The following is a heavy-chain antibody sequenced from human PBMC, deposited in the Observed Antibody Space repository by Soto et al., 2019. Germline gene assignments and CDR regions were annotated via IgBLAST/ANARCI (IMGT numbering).Heavy chain of an antibody. CDR3: ARDLRAVAGTFYYYYYGMDV. CDR2: ISAYNGNT. J-gene: IGHJ6*02. CDR1: GYTFTSYG. V-gene: IGHV1-18*01. Sequence: ASVKVSCKASGYTFTSYGISWVRQAPGQGLEWMGWISAYNGNTNYAQKLQGRVTMTTDTSTSTAYMELSSLRSEDTAVYYCARDLRAVAGTFYYYYYGMDVWGQGTTVTVSS. D-gene: IGHD6-19*01.